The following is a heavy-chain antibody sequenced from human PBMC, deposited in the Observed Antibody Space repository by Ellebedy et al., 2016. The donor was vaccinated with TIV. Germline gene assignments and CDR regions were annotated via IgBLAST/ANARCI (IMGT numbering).Heavy chain of an antibody. CDR2: ISTSSSYI. J-gene: IGHJ4*02. CDR1: GFIFSSYT. Sequence: GESLKISCAASGFIFSSYTMNWVRQAPGKGLEWVSSISTSSSYIYYADSVQGRFTTSRDNSKNTLYLQMNSLRAEDTAVYYCTKDSGWEHEYWGQGTLVTVSS. CDR3: TKDSGWEHEY. V-gene: IGHV3-21*04. D-gene: IGHD4-23*01.